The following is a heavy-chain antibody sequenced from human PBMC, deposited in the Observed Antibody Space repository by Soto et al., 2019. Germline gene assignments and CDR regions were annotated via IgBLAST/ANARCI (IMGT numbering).Heavy chain of an antibody. J-gene: IGHJ4*02. CDR3: ARERDSGYSGYDRDYFDY. CDR2: IKQDGSEK. V-gene: IGHV3-7*03. CDR1: GFTFSNYW. Sequence: EVQLVESGGGLVQPGGSLRLSCAASGFTFSNYWMSWVRQAPGKGLEWVANIKQDGSEKYYVDSVKGRFTISRDNAKNSLYLQMNSLRAEDTAVYYCARERDSGYSGYDRDYFDYWGQGTLVTVSS. D-gene: IGHD5-12*01.